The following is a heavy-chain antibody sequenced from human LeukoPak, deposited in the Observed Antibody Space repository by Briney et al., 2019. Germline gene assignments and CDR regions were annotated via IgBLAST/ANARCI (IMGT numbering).Heavy chain of an antibody. J-gene: IGHJ4*02. V-gene: IGHV1-2*04. CDR3: AKDAFCTSTNCYASYFDY. CDR2: INPNSGGT. CDR1: GYTFTGYY. Sequence: ASVKVSCKASGYTFTGYYMHWVRQAPGQGLEWMGWINPNSGGTNYAQKFQGWVTMTRDTSISTAYMELSRLRSDDTAVYYCAKDAFCTSTNCYASYFDYWGQGTLVTVSS. D-gene: IGHD2-2*01.